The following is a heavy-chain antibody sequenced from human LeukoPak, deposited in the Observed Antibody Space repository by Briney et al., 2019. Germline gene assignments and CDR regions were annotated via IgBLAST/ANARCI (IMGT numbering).Heavy chain of an antibody. CDR1: GFTFSSYW. Sequence: GGSLRLSCAASGFTFSSYWMHWVRQAPGKGLVWVSRINSDGSSTSYADSVKGRFTISRDNAKNTLYLQMNSLRAEDTAVYYCARGPRSFVYYDSSGSQSHWGQGTLVTVSS. V-gene: IGHV3-74*01. D-gene: IGHD3-22*01. CDR2: INSDGSST. CDR3: ARGPRSFVYYDSSGSQSH. J-gene: IGHJ4*02.